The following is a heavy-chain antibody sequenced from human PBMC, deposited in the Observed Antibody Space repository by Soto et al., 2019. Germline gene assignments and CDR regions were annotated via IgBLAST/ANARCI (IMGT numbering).Heavy chain of an antibody. CDR2: ISYDAASE. D-gene: IGHD5-18*01. J-gene: IGHJ4*02. CDR3: ARDSRRLQLGVIDC. V-gene: IGHV3-30*03. Sequence: QVQLVESGGGVAQTGRSLRLSCSGSGVTLRDYGIHWVRQAPGKGLEWVSEISYDAASEHYADSVKGRFSISRDNSNNTVSLHMNSLGPGDTAVYYCARDSRRLQLGVIDCWGQGTLVTVSS. CDR1: GVTLRDYG.